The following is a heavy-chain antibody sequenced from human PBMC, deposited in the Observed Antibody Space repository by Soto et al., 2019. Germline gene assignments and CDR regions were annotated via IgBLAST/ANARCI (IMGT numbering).Heavy chain of an antibody. D-gene: IGHD4-17*01. J-gene: IGHJ4*02. CDR3: ARDPRIYSDPYYFDY. Sequence: QVQLQESDPGLVKPSETLSLTCTVSGGSISSFYWSWIRQPPGKGLEWIGYIYYYGNTNYNPSLKSRVTISVDTSKNQFSLKLSSVTAADTAVYYCARDPRIYSDPYYFDYWGQGTLVTVSS. CDR1: GGSISSFY. CDR2: IYYYGNT. V-gene: IGHV4-59*01.